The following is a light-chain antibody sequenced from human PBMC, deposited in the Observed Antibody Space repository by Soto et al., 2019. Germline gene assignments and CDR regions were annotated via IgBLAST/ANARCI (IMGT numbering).Light chain of an antibody. CDR3: QQYKNWPPLT. V-gene: IGKV3-15*01. J-gene: IGKJ4*01. CDR2: GAF. CDR1: QSVSYN. Sequence: EIVMTQSPATLSVSPGETATLSCRASQSVSYNLAWYQQKPGQGPRLLIYGAFTRATGIPARFSGSGSGTDFTRTISSLQSEDVAVYYCQQYKNWPPLTFGGGTKVEIK.